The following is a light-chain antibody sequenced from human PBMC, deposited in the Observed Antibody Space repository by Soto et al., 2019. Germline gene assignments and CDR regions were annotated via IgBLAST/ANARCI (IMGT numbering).Light chain of an antibody. Sequence: DIPMTQSPSSLSASVGDRVTITCRASQGISHYLAWYQQRPGQVPKLLIHDANVLQSGVPSRFSGSGSGTDFTLTISSLQPEDVATYYCQKYNSAPRTFGQGTKVEIK. J-gene: IGKJ1*01. CDR1: QGISHY. CDR2: DAN. CDR3: QKYNSAPRT. V-gene: IGKV1-27*01.